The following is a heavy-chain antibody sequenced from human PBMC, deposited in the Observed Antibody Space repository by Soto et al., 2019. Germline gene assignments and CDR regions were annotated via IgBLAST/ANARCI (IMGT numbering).Heavy chain of an antibody. CDR1: GYTVTSYY. D-gene: IGHD5-18*01. CDR3: ARVGGYSYGGVDY. Sequence: QVQLVQSGAEVKKPGASVKVSCKASGYTVTSYYMHWVRQAPGQGLEWMGINNPSGGSTTYAQKFHGSDTMTRDTSTSTVYMELSSLRSEDTAVYYCARVGGYSYGGVDYWGQGTLVTVSS. J-gene: IGHJ4*02. CDR2: NNPSGGST. V-gene: IGHV1-46*01.